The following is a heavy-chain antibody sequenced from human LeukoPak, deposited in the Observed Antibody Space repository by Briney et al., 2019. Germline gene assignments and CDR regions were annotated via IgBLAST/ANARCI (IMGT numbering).Heavy chain of an antibody. CDR2: INRSGVT. CDR3: ARGRRSGLSSSIYT. CDR1: GGSFRAYY. V-gene: IGHV4-34*01. D-gene: IGHD6-19*01. J-gene: IGHJ4*02. Sequence: SETLSLSCAVYGGSFRAYYWSWIRQSPGKGLEWIGEINRSGVTSYTPSLTSRVTMSLDTSKNQFSLRLKSVTAADTALYYCARGRRSGLSSSIYTWGQGTLVTVSP.